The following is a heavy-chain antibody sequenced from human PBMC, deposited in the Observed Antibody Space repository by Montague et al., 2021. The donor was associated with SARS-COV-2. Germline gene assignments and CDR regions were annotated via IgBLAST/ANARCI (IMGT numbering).Heavy chain of an antibody. CDR2: ISSNGSTI. Sequence: SLRLSCAASGFTFSSYEMNWVRQAPGKGLEWVSYISSNGSTIYYADSVKGRFTISRDNAKNSLYLQMNSLRAEDTAVYYCARVLVVTYYGMDVWGQGTTVTVSS. CDR3: ARVLVVTYYGMDV. CDR1: GFTFSSYE. V-gene: IGHV3-48*03. J-gene: IGHJ6*02. D-gene: IGHD3-22*01.